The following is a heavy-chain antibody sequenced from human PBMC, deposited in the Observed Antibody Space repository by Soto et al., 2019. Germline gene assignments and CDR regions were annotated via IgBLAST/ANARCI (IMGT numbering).Heavy chain of an antibody. J-gene: IGHJ4*02. D-gene: IGHD5-18*01. Sequence: QVQLVQSGAEVKKPGASVKVSCKASGYTFTRYGITWVRQAPGQGLEWMGWISAYNGNTNYAQKLQRRVTMTTNTSTSTAYMELRSLRSDDTAVYYCASSLLVGYGLEGESDWGQGTLVTVSS. CDR3: ASSLLVGYGLEGESD. V-gene: IGHV1-18*01. CDR1: GYTFTRYG. CDR2: ISAYNGNT.